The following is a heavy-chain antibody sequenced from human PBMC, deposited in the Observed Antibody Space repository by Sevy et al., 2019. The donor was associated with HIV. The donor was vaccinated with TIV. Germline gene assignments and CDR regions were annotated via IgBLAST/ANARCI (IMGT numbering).Heavy chain of an antibody. J-gene: IGHJ4*02. D-gene: IGHD3-10*01. CDR1: GGSFSGYY. CDR3: ARCRSKGMVRGVQPPDY. CDR2: INHSGST. Sequence: SETLSLTCAVYGGSFSGYYWSWIRQPPGKGLEWIGEINHSGSTNYNPSLKSRVTISVDTSKNQFSLKLSSVTAADTAVYYCARCRSKGMVRGVQPPDYWGQGTLVTVS. V-gene: IGHV4-34*01.